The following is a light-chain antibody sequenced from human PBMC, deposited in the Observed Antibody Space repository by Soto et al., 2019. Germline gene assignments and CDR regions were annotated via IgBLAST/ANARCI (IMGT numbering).Light chain of an antibody. J-gene: IGLJ3*02. CDR3: SSYTSSSTLV. CDR1: SSDVGGYNY. Sequence: QSALTQPASVSGSPGQSITISCTGTSSDVGGYNYVSWYQQQPGKAPKLLSYDVSNRPSGVSDRFSGSKSGNTASLTISGLQAEDEADYYCSSYTSSSTLVVGGGTKLTFL. V-gene: IGLV2-14*03. CDR2: DVS.